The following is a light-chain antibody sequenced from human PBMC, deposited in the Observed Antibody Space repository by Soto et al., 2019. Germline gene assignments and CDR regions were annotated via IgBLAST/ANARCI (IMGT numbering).Light chain of an antibody. V-gene: IGKV3-20*01. CDR1: QSVSSSY. CDR3: QQYGSSPRT. J-gene: IGKJ1*01. Sequence: EIVLTQSPGTLSLSPGERDTLSCRASQSVSSSYLAWYQQKSGQAPRLLIYGASSRATGIPDRFSGSGSGKDFTLTISRLEPEDFAVYYCQQYGSSPRTFGQGTKVEIK. CDR2: GAS.